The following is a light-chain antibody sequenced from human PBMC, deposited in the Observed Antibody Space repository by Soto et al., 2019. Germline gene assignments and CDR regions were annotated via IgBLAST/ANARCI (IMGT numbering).Light chain of an antibody. CDR3: QQYYSTRT. J-gene: IGKJ2*01. CDR2: WAS. V-gene: IGKV4-1*01. CDR1: QSVLYSSNNKNY. Sequence: DIVMTQSPDSLAVSLGERATINCKSSQSVLYSSNNKNYLAWYQQKPGQPPKLLIYWASTRESGVPDRFSGSGSGTDFTLTISSLQAEDVAVYYYQQYYSTRTFGQGTKLEIK.